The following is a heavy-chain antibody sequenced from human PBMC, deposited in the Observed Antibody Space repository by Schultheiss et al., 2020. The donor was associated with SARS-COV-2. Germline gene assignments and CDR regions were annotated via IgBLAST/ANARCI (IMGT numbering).Heavy chain of an antibody. CDR2: ISYDVSNK. CDR3: ARERAATLAGSFDP. V-gene: IGHV3-30*03. D-gene: IGHD2-15*01. Sequence: GGSLRLSCAASGFTFSSSWMHWVCQAPEKGLEWVAVISYDVSNKYYADSVKGRFTISRDNSKNTLYLQMNSLRAEDTAVYYCARERAATLAGSFDPWGQGTLVTVSS. CDR1: GFTFSSSW. J-gene: IGHJ5*02.